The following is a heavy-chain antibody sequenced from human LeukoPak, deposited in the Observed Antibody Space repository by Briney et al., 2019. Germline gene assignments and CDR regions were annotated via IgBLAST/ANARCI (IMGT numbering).Heavy chain of an antibody. Sequence: PGGSLRLSCAASGFTFSSYGMHWVRQAPGKGLEWVAFIRYDGSNKYYADSVKGRFTISRDNSKNTLYLQMNSLRAEDTAVYYCANGISGVPAALAYYYYYMGVWGKGTTVTVSS. CDR1: GFTFSSYG. J-gene: IGHJ6*03. CDR2: IRYDGSNK. CDR3: ANGISGVPAALAYYYYYMGV. D-gene: IGHD2-2*01. V-gene: IGHV3-30*02.